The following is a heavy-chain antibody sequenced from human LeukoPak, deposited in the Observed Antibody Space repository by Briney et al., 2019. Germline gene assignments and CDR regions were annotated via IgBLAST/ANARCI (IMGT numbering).Heavy chain of an antibody. J-gene: IGHJ4*02. CDR2: VHLSGRT. CDR1: GGSISSTNW. V-gene: IGHV4-4*02. CDR3: AREGGPYRPLDY. Sequence: SGPTLVKPSGTLSLTCGVPGGSISSTNWWTWVRQPPGEGLEWIGEVHLSGRTNYNPSLESRVTMSVDMSENHISLKLTSVTAADTAVYYCAREGGPYRPLDYSGQGTLVTVSS.